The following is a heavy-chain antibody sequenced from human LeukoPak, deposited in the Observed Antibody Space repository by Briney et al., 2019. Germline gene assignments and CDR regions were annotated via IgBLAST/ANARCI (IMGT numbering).Heavy chain of an antibody. Sequence: GGSLRLSCAASGFTFSDYYMSWIRQAPGKGLEWVSYISSSGSTIYYADSVKGRFTISRDNAKNSLYLQMNSLRAEDTAVYYCAKDLALLDFGFLEWLLAPGFDYWGQGTLVTVSS. V-gene: IGHV3-11*04. D-gene: IGHD3-3*01. CDR3: AKDLALLDFGFLEWLLAPGFDY. CDR2: ISSSGSTI. J-gene: IGHJ4*02. CDR1: GFTFSDYY.